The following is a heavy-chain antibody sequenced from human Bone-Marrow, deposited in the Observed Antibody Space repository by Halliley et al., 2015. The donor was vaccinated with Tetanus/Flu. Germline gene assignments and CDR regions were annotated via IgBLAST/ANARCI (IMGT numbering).Heavy chain of an antibody. J-gene: IGHJ4*02. CDR3: ARDASDLYDYWGGLGY. Sequence: INPDKGNTKYSQMFQDRLTITRDPSANTVYMELSSLTSEDTAVYYCARDASDLYDYWGGLGYWGQGTLVTVSS. D-gene: IGHD3-3*01. V-gene: IGHV1-3*01. CDR2: INPDKGNT.